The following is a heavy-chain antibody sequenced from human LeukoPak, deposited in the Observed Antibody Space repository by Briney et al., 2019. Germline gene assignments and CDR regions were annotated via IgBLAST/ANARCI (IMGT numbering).Heavy chain of an antibody. CDR3: ARQVGATKGYYYYYYMDV. D-gene: IGHD1-26*01. J-gene: IGHJ6*03. CDR2: INPNSGGT. Sequence: ASVKVSCKASGYTFTGYYMHWVRQAPGQGLEWMGWINPNSGGTDYAQKFQGRVTMTRDTSISTAYMELSRLRAEDTAVYYCARQVGATKGYYYYYYMDVWGKGTTVTVSS. CDR1: GYTFTGYY. V-gene: IGHV1-2*02.